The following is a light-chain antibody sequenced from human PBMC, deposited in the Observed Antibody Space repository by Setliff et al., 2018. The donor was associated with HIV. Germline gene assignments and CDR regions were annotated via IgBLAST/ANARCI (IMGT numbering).Light chain of an antibody. Sequence: ALAQPASVSGSPGQSITISCTGTSSDVGSYNLVSWYQQHPGKAPKLMIYEGSKRPSGVSNRFSGSKSGNTASLTISGLQAEGEADYYCCSYAGSSTYVFGTGTKVTVL. CDR2: EGS. V-gene: IGLV2-23*01. CDR1: SSDVGSYNL. CDR3: CSYAGSSTYV. J-gene: IGLJ1*01.